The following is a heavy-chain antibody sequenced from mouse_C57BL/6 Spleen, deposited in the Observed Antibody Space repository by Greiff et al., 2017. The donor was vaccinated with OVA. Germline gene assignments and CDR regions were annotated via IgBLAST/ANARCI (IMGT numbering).Heavy chain of an antibody. J-gene: IGHJ1*03. CDR1: GYSFTGYF. D-gene: IGHD1-1*01. Sequence: VQLQQPGPELVKPGDSVKISCKASGYSFTGYFMNWVMQSHGKSLEWIGRINPYNGDTFYNQKFKGKATLTVDKSSSTAHMELRSLTSEDSAVYYCARSRISSHWYFDVWGTGTTVTVSS. CDR3: ARSRISSHWYFDV. CDR2: INPYNGDT. V-gene: IGHV1-20*01.